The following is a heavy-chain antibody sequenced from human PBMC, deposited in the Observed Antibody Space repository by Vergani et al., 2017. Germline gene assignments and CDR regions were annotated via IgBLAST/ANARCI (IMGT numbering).Heavy chain of an antibody. D-gene: IGHD3-22*01. CDR3: ARLYGRDSSGSKYFDY. J-gene: IGHJ4*02. Sequence: EVQLVQSGAEVKKPGESLKISCQISGYRFTNYWIVWVRQMPGKGLEWMGIIHPADSDTRYSPSFQGQVTISVDKSISTAYLQRSSLRASDSAMYYCARLYGRDSSGSKYFDYWGQGTLVTVSS. V-gene: IGHV5-51*01. CDR1: GYRFTNYW. CDR2: IHPADSDT.